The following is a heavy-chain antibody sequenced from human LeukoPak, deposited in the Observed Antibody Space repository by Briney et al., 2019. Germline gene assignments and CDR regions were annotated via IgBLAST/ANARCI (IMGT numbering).Heavy chain of an antibody. Sequence: GRYLRLSCAASGFTFSNYWMHWVRQAPGKGLVWVSRINSDGSSTTYADSVKGRFTISRDNAKNTLYLQMNSLRAEDTAVYYCGRGFVLVPAAIPDYWGQGTLVTVSS. CDR1: GFTFSNYW. CDR3: GRGFVLVPAAIPDY. CDR2: INSDGSST. D-gene: IGHD2-2*01. J-gene: IGHJ4*02. V-gene: IGHV3-74*03.